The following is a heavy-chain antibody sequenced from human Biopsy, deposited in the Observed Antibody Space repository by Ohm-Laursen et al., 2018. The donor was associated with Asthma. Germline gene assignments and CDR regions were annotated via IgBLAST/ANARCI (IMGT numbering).Heavy chain of an antibody. CDR2: LIPVLGTP. D-gene: IGHD5-12*01. V-gene: IGHV1-69*13. CDR3: ARGYSGSDRIVYYYSGLEV. J-gene: IGHJ6*02. Sequence: VKISCKASGDSFSNYAISWVRQAPGHSLEWMGGLIPVLGTPDHAQMFEGRVTITADESTSTAYMELSSLSSEDTAVYYCARGYSGSDRIVYYYSGLEVWGQGTTVTVSS. CDR1: GDSFSNYA.